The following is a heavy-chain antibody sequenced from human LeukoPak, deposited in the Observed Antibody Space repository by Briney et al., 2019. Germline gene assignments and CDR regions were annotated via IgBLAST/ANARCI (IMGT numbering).Heavy chain of an antibody. D-gene: IGHD6-13*01. CDR3: ARDVDQQLARDYYYYYMDV. CDR1: GFTFSSYS. CDR2: ISGSSSYI. V-gene: IGHV3-21*01. Sequence: GGSLRLSCAASGFTFSSYSMNWVRQAPGKGLEWVSSISGSSSYIFYADSMKGRFTISRDNAKNSLYLQMNSLRAEDTAVYYCARDVDQQLARDYYYYYMDVWGKGTTVTVSS. J-gene: IGHJ6*03.